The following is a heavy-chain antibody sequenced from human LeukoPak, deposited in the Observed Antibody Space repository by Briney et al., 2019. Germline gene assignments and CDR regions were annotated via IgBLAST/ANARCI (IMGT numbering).Heavy chain of an antibody. CDR2: IYSSGST. V-gene: IGHV4-59*01. J-gene: IGHJ3*02. Sequence: SETLSLTCAVSGGSISSYYWSWIRQPPGKGLEWMGYIYSSGSTNYNPSLKSRVTISVDTSKNQFSLKLSSVTAADTAVYYCARASVAAAGRPVGAFDIWGQGTMVTVSS. CDR1: GGSISSYY. CDR3: ARASVAAAGRPVGAFDI. D-gene: IGHD6-13*01.